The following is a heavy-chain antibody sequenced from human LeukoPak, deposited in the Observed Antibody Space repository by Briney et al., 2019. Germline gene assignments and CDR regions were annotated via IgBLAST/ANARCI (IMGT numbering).Heavy chain of an antibody. D-gene: IGHD2-15*01. CDR2: IIPIFGTA. V-gene: IGHV1-69*13. Sequence: GASVKVSCKASGGTFSSYAISWVRQAPGQGLEWMGGIIPIFGTANYAQKFQGRVTITADESTSTAYMELSSLRSEDTAVYYCARGRGCSGGSCYYFDYWGQGTLVTVSS. CDR3: ARGRGCSGGSCYYFDY. J-gene: IGHJ4*02. CDR1: GGTFSSYA.